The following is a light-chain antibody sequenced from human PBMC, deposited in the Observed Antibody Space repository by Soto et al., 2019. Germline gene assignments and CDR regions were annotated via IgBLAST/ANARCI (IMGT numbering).Light chain of an antibody. CDR1: SSDVGGYNY. CDR3: SSYTSSSTLVV. CDR2: DVS. V-gene: IGLV2-14*01. Sequence: QSALTQPASGSGSPGQSITISCTGTSSDVGGYNYVSWYQQHPGKAPKLMIYDVSNRPSGVSNRFSGSKSGNTASLTISGLQAEDDADYYCSSYTSSSTLVVFGGGTKVTVL. J-gene: IGLJ2*01.